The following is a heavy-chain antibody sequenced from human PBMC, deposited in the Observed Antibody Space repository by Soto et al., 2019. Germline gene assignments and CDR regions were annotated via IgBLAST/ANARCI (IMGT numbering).Heavy chain of an antibody. CDR3: ARDAAAGLNDC. CDR1: GYTFTNYG. Sequence: QVQLVQSGAEVKKPGASVKVSCKASGYTFTNYGISWVRQAPGQGLEWMGWINAYNGNTKSAQKLQGRVTLTTDTSTSTAYMELRSLRSDDTAVYYCARDAAAGLNDCWGQGTLFTVSS. CDR2: INAYNGNT. D-gene: IGHD6-13*01. J-gene: IGHJ4*02. V-gene: IGHV1-18*01.